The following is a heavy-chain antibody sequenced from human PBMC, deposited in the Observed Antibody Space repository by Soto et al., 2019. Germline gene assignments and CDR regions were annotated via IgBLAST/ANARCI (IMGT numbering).Heavy chain of an antibody. J-gene: IGHJ4*02. D-gene: IGHD3-10*01. V-gene: IGHV3-23*01. Sequence: EVQLLESEGGLVQPGGSLSLSCAASGFTFNNSAMTWFRQAPGKGLEWFSAISGGGDTTSYADSVKGRFTVSRDGSKNTLYLQMSSLRAEDTALYYCAKGRGGSGSLTPRVDFWGKGTLVTVSS. CDR3: AKGRGGSGSLTPRVDF. CDR2: ISGGGDTT. CDR1: GFTFNNSA.